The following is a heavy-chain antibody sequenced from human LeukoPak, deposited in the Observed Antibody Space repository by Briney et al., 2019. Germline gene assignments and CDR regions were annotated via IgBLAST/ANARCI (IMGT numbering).Heavy chain of an antibody. CDR1: GYTFTGYY. CDR3: ARENSITMIVVVNYFDY. Sequence: ASVTVSCKASGYTFTGYYMHWVRQAPGQRLEWLGWINPNRCGTNYSQKFQGRVTMTRDTSISTAYMELIRLRSDDTAVYYCARENSITMIVVVNYFDYWGQGTLVTVSS. J-gene: IGHJ4*02. D-gene: IGHD3-22*01. CDR2: INPNRCGT. V-gene: IGHV1-2*02.